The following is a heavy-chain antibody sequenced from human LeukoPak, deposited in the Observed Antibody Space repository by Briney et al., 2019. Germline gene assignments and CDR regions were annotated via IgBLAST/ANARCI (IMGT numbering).Heavy chain of an antibody. D-gene: IGHD5-18*01. CDR2: IYYSGST. J-gene: IGHJ4*02. V-gene: IGHV4-39*01. CDR3: ARLRGYSHGYTVLDY. CDR1: GGSISSSSYY. Sequence: SETLSLTCTVSGGSISSSSYYWGWIRQPPGKGLEWIGSIYYSGSTYYNPSLKSRVTISVDTSKNQFSLKLSSVTAGDTAVYYCARLRGYSHGYTVLDYWGQGTLVTVSS.